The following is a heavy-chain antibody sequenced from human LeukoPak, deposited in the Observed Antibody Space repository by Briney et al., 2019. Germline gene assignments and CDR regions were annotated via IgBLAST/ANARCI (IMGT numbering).Heavy chain of an antibody. J-gene: IGHJ4*02. CDR2: TSSSDAGT. Sequence: GGSLRLSCAASGFTFSSYAMSWVRQAPGKGLEWVSATSSSDAGTYYADSVRGRFTISRDNSKNTLYLQMNSLRLEDAAVYFCARAPVTSCRGAYCYPFDYWGQGTQVTVSS. D-gene: IGHD2-21*01. CDR3: ARAPVTSCRGAYCYPFDY. V-gene: IGHV3-23*01. CDR1: GFTFSSYA.